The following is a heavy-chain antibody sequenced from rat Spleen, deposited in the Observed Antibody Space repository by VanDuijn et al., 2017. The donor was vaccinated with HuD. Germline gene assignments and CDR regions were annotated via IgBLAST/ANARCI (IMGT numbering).Heavy chain of an antibody. CDR2: ISYDGSDT. D-gene: IGHD4-6*01. CDR3: ARHWGY. J-gene: IGHJ2*01. V-gene: IGHV5-29*01. CDR1: GFTFNDHF. Sequence: EVQLVESDGGLVQPGKSLKLSCAASGFTFNDHFMAWVRQAPTKGLEWVATISYDGSDTYYRDSVKGRFTISRDNAKNTLSLQMDSLRSEDTATYYCARHWGYWGQGVMVTVSS.